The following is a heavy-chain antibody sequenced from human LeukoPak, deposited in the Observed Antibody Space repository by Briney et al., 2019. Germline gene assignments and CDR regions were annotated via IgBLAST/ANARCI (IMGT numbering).Heavy chain of an antibody. J-gene: IGHJ5*02. V-gene: IGHV1-8*01. CDR3: ARALRYHLRGGFDP. CDR2: MNPNSGNT. CDR1: GYTFTSYD. D-gene: IGHD1-14*01. Sequence: ASVKVSCKASGYTFTSYDINWVRQATGQGLEWMGWMNPNSGNTGYAQKFQGRVTMTRNNSISTAYMELSSLRSEDTAVYYCARALRYHLRGGFDPWGQGTLVTVSS.